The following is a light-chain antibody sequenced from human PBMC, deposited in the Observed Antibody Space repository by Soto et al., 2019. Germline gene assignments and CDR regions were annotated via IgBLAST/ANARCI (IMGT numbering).Light chain of an antibody. V-gene: IGKV1-5*03. J-gene: IGKJ3*01. CDR2: KAS. Sequence: DIQMTQSPSTLSGSVGDRVTITCRASQTISSWLAWYQQKPGKAPKLLIYKASTLKSGVPSRFSGSGSGTEFTLTISSLQPDDFATYYCQQLNSYRAFGPGTKVDIK. CDR3: QQLNSYRA. CDR1: QTISSW.